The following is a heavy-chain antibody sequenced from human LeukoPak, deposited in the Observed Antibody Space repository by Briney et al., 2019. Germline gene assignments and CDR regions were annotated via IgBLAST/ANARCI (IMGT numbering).Heavy chain of an antibody. Sequence: GGSLRLSCAASGFTFSSYGMHWVRQAPGKGLEWVAVISYDGSNKYYADSVKGRFTISRDNSKNTLYLQMNSLRAEDTAVYYCAKDRRIQLWLQGYFQHWGQGTLVTVSS. CDR3: AKDRRIQLWLQGYFQH. CDR2: ISYDGSNK. V-gene: IGHV3-30*18. CDR1: GFTFSSYG. D-gene: IGHD5-18*01. J-gene: IGHJ1*01.